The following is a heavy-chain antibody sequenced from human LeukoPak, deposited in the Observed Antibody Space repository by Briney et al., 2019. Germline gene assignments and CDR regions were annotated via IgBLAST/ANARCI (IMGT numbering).Heavy chain of an antibody. CDR1: GFTFSSYG. CDR3: AKGAAASPSWFLSYRVN. CDR2: ISGSGGST. J-gene: IGHJ4*02. V-gene: IGHV3-23*01. Sequence: PGGSLRLSCAASGFTFSSYGMSWVRQAPGKGLEWVSAISGSGGSTYYADSVKGRFTISRDNSKDTLYLQMNSLRAEDTAIYYCAKGAAASPSWFLSYRVNWGQGALVTVSS. D-gene: IGHD6-6*01.